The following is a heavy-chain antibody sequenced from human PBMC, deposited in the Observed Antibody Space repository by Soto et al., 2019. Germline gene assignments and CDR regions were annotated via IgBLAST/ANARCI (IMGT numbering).Heavy chain of an antibody. D-gene: IGHD3-22*01. J-gene: IGHJ4*02. CDR1: GFTFSSYS. CDR3: ARDSYDSSGYSTPFDY. CDR2: ISSSSSYI. Sequence: KPGGSLRLSCAASGFTFSSYSMNWVRQAPGKGLEWVSSISSSSSYIYYADSVKGRFTISRDNAKNSLYLQMNSLRAEDTAVYYCARDSYDSSGYSTPFDYWGQGTLVTVSS. V-gene: IGHV3-21*01.